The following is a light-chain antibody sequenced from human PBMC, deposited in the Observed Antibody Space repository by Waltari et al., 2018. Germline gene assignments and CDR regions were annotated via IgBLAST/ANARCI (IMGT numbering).Light chain of an antibody. Sequence: SYALTQPPSVLASPGQTARITCSGNALPKQFAYWYQRKPGQAPVLVIYRDTERPSGIPALFSGSSSGTTVTLTINGVQAEDEADYYCQSADSSGSYVLFGGGTTLTVL. CDR2: RDT. CDR3: QSADSSGSYVL. V-gene: IGLV3-25*03. CDR1: ALPKQF. J-gene: IGLJ2*01.